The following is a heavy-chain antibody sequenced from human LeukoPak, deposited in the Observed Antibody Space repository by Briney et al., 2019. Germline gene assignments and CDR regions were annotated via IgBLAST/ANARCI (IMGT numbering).Heavy chain of an antibody. CDR2: ISYDGSNK. Sequence: GGSLRLSCAASGFTFSSYAMHWVRQAPGKGLEWVAVISYDGSNKYYADSVKGRFTISRDNSKNTLYLQMSSLRAEDTAVYYCARGVSHLVVITKPVDYWGQGTLVTVSS. D-gene: IGHD3-22*01. CDR1: GFTFSSYA. CDR3: ARGVSHLVVITKPVDY. J-gene: IGHJ4*02. V-gene: IGHV3-30*04.